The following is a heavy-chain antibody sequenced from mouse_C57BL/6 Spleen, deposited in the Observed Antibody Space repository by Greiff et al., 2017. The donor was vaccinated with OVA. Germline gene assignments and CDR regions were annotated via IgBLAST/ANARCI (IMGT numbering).Heavy chain of an antibody. CDR2: INPGSGGT. CDR1: GYAFTNYL. CDR3: ARSVVAGYYYAMDY. D-gene: IGHD1-1*01. J-gene: IGHJ4*01. Sequence: VQRVESGAELVRPGTSVKVSCKASGYAFTNYLIEWVKQRPGQGLEWIGVINPGSGGTNYNEKFKGKATLTADKSSSTAYMQLSSLTSEDSAVYFCARSVVAGYYYAMDYWGQGTSVTVSS. V-gene: IGHV1-54*01.